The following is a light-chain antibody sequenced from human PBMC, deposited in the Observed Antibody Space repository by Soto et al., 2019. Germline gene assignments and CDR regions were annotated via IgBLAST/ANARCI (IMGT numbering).Light chain of an antibody. J-gene: IGKJ4*01. CDR1: QSVSSSY. V-gene: IGKV3-20*01. CDR2: AAS. Sequence: EIVLTQSPGTLSLSPGERATLSCRASQSVSSSYLAWYQPKRGQAPRLLIYAASSRATGIPDRFSGSGSGTDFTLSISRLEPEDFAVFYCQQYGSTPLTFGGGTNVEIK. CDR3: QQYGSTPLT.